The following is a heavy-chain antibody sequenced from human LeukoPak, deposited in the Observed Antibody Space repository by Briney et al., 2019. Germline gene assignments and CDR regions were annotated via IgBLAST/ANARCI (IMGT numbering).Heavy chain of an antibody. V-gene: IGHV3-23*01. D-gene: IGHD6-13*01. J-gene: IGHJ4*02. CDR2: LSGSGGST. Sequence: PGGSLRLSCVASGFTFSSYAMSWVRQAPGKGLEWVSGLSGSGGSTYYADSVKGRFTISRDNSKNTLYLQMNSLRAEDTAVYYCAKGYSTNSYYFDSWGRGTLVTVSS. CDR3: AKGYSTNSYYFDS. CDR1: GFTFSSYA.